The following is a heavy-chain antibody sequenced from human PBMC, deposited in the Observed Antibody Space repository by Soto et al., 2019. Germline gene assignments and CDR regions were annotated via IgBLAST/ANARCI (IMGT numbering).Heavy chain of an antibody. CDR1: GFTFSSYG. V-gene: IGHV3-30*18. Sequence: QVQLVESGGGVVQTGSSLRLSCADSGFTFSSYGMHWVRQAPGKGLEWVAVISYDGSNQYYADSVKGRFTISRDNSKNTLDLQMNSLRAEDTAVYYCAKVGGRAALWYYGMDVWGQGTTVTVS. CDR2: ISYDGSNQ. D-gene: IGHD6-6*01. CDR3: AKVGGRAALWYYGMDV. J-gene: IGHJ6*02.